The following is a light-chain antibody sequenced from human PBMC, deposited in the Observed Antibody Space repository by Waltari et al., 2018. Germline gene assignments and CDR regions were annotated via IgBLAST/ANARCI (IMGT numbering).Light chain of an antibody. Sequence: DIQMTQSPSILSASVGDRVTITCRASQSISTYLNWYQQKTGKAPSLLIFAATSLQSGVPSRFSGSGSGTEFTLTINNLQPEDFATYYCQQGYSSPPYTFGQGTKLLI. CDR3: QQGYSSPPYT. CDR1: QSISTY. V-gene: IGKV1-39*01. J-gene: IGKJ2*01. CDR2: AAT.